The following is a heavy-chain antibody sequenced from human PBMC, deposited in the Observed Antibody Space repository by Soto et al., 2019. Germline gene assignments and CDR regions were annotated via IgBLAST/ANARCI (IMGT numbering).Heavy chain of an antibody. CDR1: GGSISSGGYY. V-gene: IGHV4-31*03. CDR2: IYYSGST. CDR3: ATSYGNAWYTF. D-gene: IGHD6-13*01. J-gene: IGHJ4*02. Sequence: PSETLSLTCTVSGGSISSGGYYWSWIRQHPGKGLEWIRYIYYSGSTYYNPSLKSRVTISVDTSKNQFSLKLSSVTVADTAVYYCATSYGNAWYTFWGQGTQVTVSS.